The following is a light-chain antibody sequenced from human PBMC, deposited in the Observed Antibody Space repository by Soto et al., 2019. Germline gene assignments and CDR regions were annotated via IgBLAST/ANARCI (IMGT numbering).Light chain of an antibody. J-gene: IGLJ3*02. Sequence: QPVLTQPPSASGTPGQRVTISCSGSSSNIGSDYVYWFQQLPGTAPKLLIYKNYQRPSGVPDRFSGSKSGTSASLAISGLRSEDEADYWCAVWDASLSTWVFGGGTKVTVL. CDR1: SSNIGSDY. CDR2: KNY. V-gene: IGLV1-47*01. CDR3: AVWDASLSTWV.